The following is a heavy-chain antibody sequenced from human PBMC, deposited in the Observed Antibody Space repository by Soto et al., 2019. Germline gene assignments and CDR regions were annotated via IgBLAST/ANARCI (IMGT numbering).Heavy chain of an antibody. CDR2: INTYSGDT. Sequence: GASVKVSCKTSGYTFTSYGISWVRQAPGQGLEWMGWINTYSGDTIYAQKVQGRVSLTTDTSTSTAYMDLKSLRTDDTAMYYCARVSLTMVVVQFGVSSGQGPLVTVYS. D-gene: IGHD3-10*01. CDR1: GYTFTSYG. J-gene: IGHJ5*02. V-gene: IGHV1-18*04. CDR3: ARVSLTMVVVQFGVS.